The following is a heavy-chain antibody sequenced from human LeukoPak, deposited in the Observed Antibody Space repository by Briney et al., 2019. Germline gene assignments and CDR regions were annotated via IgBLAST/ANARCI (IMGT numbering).Heavy chain of an antibody. CDR2: ISGSNGNT. V-gene: IGHV1-18*04. CDR1: GYTFTTYG. D-gene: IGHD3-10*01. CDR3: ARDRDRMVQGVTALFDY. J-gene: IGHJ4*02. Sequence: ASVKVSCKTSGYTFTTYGISWVRQAPGQGLEWMGWISGSNGNTKYAQKVQGRVTMTTDTSTTTAYMEVRSLRSDDTAVYDCARDRDRMVQGVTALFDYWGQGTLVTVSP.